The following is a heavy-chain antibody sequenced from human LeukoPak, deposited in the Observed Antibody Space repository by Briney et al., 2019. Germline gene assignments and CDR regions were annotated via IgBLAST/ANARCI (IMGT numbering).Heavy chain of an antibody. CDR2: IYWNDDK. CDR3: AHSGYDFWSGYPNWSDP. D-gene: IGHD3-3*01. J-gene: IGHJ5*02. CDR1: GFSLSTSGVG. V-gene: IGHV2-5*01. Sequence: SGPTLVKPTQTLTLTCTFSGFSLSTSGVGVGWIRQPPGKALEWLALIYWNDDKRYSPSLKSRLTITKDTSKNKVVLTMTNMDPVDTATYYCAHSGYDFWSGYPNWSDPWGQGTLVTVSS.